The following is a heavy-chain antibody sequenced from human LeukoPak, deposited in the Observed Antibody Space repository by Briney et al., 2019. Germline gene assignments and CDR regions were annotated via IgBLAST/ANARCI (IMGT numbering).Heavy chain of an antibody. Sequence: SETLSLTCTVSGGSISSYHWSWIRQPPGKGLEWIGYIYYTGSTNYNPSLKSRVTISVDTSKNQFSLKLSSVTAEDTAVYYCARSGSYYRWFDPWGQGTLVTVSS. CDR1: GGSISSYH. J-gene: IGHJ5*02. V-gene: IGHV4-59*01. CDR2: IYYTGST. CDR3: ARSGSYYRWFDP. D-gene: IGHD1-26*01.